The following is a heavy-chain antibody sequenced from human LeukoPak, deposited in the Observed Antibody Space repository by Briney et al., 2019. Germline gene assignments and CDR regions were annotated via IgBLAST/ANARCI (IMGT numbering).Heavy chain of an antibody. CDR2: ITSGSYI. J-gene: IGHJ4*02. CDR3: ARDPGPGDY. CDR1: GFTFSSYS. Sequence: GGSLRLSCAASGFTFSSYSMKWVRQAPGKGLEWVSTITSGSYIYYADSVKGRFTISRDNAKNSLYLQMNSLRAEDTAVYYCARDPGPGDYWGQGTLVTVSS. V-gene: IGHV3-21*01.